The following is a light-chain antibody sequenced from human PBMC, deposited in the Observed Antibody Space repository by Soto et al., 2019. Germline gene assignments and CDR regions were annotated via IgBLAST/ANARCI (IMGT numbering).Light chain of an antibody. CDR3: QQYGTSHLT. Sequence: EIVLTQSPGTLSLSPGERATLSCRASQSVSSDNLAWYQQKPGQAPRLLIYGASHRATGIPDRIRGSGSGTEFTLTISILEPEDFAVYYCQQYGTSHLTFGGGTNVEIK. CDR1: QSVSSDN. J-gene: IGKJ4*01. CDR2: GAS. V-gene: IGKV3-20*01.